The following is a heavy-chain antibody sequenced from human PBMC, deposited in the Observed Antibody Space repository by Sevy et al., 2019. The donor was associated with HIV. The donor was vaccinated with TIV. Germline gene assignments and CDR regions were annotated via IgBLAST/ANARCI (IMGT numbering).Heavy chain of an antibody. Sequence: GGSLRLSCSASGFTFSSYAMHWVRPAPGKGLEYVSAIRSNGGSTYYADSVKGRFTISRDNAKNTLYLQMSSLRAEDTAVYYCVKEGAVVVVAVSHDAFDIWGQGTMVTVSS. CDR2: IRSNGGST. CDR1: GFTFSSYA. CDR3: VKEGAVVVVAVSHDAFDI. J-gene: IGHJ3*02. D-gene: IGHD2-15*01. V-gene: IGHV3-64D*06.